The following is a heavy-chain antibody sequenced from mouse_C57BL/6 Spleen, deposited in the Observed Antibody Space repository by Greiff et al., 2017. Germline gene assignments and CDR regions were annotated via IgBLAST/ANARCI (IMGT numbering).Heavy chain of an antibody. CDR2: IYPGSGST. CDR1: GYTFTSYW. J-gene: IGHJ4*01. V-gene: IGHV1-55*01. Sequence: VKLQQPGAELVKPGASVKMSCKASGYTFTSYWITWVKQRPGQGLEWIGDIYPGSGSTNYNEKFKSKATLAVDTSSSTAYMQLSSLTSEDSAVYYCARWDYGNYLYAMDYWGQGTSVTVSS. D-gene: IGHD2-1*01. CDR3: ARWDYGNYLYAMDY.